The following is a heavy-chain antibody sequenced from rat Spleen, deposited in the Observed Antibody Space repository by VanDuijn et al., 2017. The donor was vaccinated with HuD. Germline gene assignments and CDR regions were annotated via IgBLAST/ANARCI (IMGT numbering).Heavy chain of an antibody. CDR1: GYSITSSYR. V-gene: IGHV3-3*01. CDR2: INSAGST. CDR3: ARRHYGYTDYFDY. J-gene: IGHJ2*01. Sequence: EVQLQESGPGLVKPSQSLSLTCSVTGYSITSSYRWNWIRKFPGNKLEWMGYINSAGSTNYNPSLKSRFSITRDTSKNQFFLQVNSVTTEDTATYYCARRHYGYTDYFDYWGQGVMVTVSS. D-gene: IGHD1-9*01.